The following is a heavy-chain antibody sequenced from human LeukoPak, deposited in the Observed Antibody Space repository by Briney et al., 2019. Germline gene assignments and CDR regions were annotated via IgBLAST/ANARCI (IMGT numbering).Heavy chain of an antibody. V-gene: IGHV4-34*01. CDR3: ARVGLMGRFDY. CDR2: INHSGST. J-gene: IGHJ4*02. D-gene: IGHD3-10*01. CDR1: GGSFSGYY. Sequence: SSETLSLTCAVYGGSFSGYYWSWIRQPPGKGLEWIGEINHSGSTNYNPSLKSRVTISVDTSKNQFSLKLSSVTAADTAVYYCARVGLMGRFDYWGQGTLVTVSS.